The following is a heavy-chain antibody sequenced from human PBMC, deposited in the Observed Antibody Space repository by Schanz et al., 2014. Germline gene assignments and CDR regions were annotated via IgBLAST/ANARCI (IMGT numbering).Heavy chain of an antibody. J-gene: IGHJ4*02. CDR1: GFTFSSYG. CDR3: AKYGTGKGVSFEY. V-gene: IGHV3-33*06. D-gene: IGHD1-26*01. CDR2: IWFDGNNK. Sequence: QVQLVESGGGVVQPGRSLRLSCATSGFTFSSYGMHWVRQAPGKGLEWVAVIWFDGNNKYYADSVKGRFTISRDNSKNTLYLEMNSLRAEDTAVYYCAKYGTGKGVSFEYWGQGTLVTVSS.